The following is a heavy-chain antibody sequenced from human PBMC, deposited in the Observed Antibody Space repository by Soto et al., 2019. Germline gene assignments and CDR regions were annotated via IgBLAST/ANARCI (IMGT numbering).Heavy chain of an antibody. CDR1: GFIVSSYQ. D-gene: IGHD3-22*01. V-gene: IGHV3-53*02. Sequence: EVQLMESGGGLIQPGGSLRLSCEASGFIVSSYQMTWVRQAPGKGLEWVSVIYSGGSTYYADSVKGRFTISRDNSKNTLYLQMNTLRAEDTAVYFCATTGDSSFYVYWGQGTLVTVSS. CDR2: IYSGGST. CDR3: ATTGDSSFYVY. J-gene: IGHJ4*02.